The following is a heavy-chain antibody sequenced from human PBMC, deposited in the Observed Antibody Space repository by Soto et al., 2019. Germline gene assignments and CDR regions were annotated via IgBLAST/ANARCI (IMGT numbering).Heavy chain of an antibody. CDR1: GFTFSSYT. CDR3: VRTIVGATKGGWFDP. D-gene: IGHD1-26*01. V-gene: IGHV3-23*01. Sequence: EVQLSASGGGLVQPGGSLRLSCAASGFTFSSYTMSWVRQAPGKGLEWVSSFSGRDATTYYADSVKGRFTISRDNSKNTLYLQMNSLRAEDTALYFCVRTIVGATKGGWFDPWGQGALVTVSS. J-gene: IGHJ5*02. CDR2: FSGRDATT.